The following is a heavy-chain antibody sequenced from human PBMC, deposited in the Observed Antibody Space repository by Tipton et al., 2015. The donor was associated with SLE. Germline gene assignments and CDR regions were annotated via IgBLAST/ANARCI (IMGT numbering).Heavy chain of an antibody. CDR1: GFSFSNYW. CDR3: ARDPQSGR. D-gene: IGHD3-3*01. Sequence: SLRLSCAASGFSFSNYWMNWVRQAPGKELEWVAKIKQDGSEKYYVDSVNGRFTISRDNAKNSLYLQMNSLRAEDTAVYYCARDPQSGRWGQGTLVTVSS. V-gene: IGHV3-7*01. CDR2: IKQDGSEK. J-gene: IGHJ4*02.